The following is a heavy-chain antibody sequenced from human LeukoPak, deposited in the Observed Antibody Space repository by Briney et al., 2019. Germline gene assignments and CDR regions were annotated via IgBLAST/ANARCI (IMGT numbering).Heavy chain of an antibody. V-gene: IGHV1-69*05. CDR3: AILGYCSSTSCTPVDYYDSSGYYYPFDY. Sequence: SVKVSCKASGGTFSSYAISWVRQAPGQGLEWMGRIIPIFGTANYAQKFQGRVTITTDESTSTAYMELSSLRSEDTAVYYCAILGYCSSTSCTPVDYYDSSGYYYPFDYWGQGTLVTVSS. CDR1: GGTFSSYA. CDR2: IIPIFGTA. D-gene: IGHD3-22*01. J-gene: IGHJ4*02.